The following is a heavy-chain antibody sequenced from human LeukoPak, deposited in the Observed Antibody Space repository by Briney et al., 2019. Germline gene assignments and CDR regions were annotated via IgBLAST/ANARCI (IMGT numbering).Heavy chain of an antibody. Sequence: GGTLRLSCAASALTFSSYGMSWVRQAPGKGLEWVSSISSSGSTIYYADSVKGRFTISRDNAKNSLYLQMNSLRAEDTAVYYCARVGTMIVGYGDYWGQGTLVTVSS. CDR1: ALTFSSYG. CDR2: ISSSGSTI. V-gene: IGHV3-21*04. CDR3: ARVGTMIVGYGDY. J-gene: IGHJ4*02. D-gene: IGHD3-22*01.